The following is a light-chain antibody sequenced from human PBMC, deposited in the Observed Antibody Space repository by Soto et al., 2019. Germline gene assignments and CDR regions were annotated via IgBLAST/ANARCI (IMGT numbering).Light chain of an antibody. Sequence: QSALTQPRSVSGSPGQSVTISCTGTSSDVGGYNYVSWYQQPPGTAPKLMIFEVNNRPAGVPDRFSGSKSGNTASLTISGLQAEDEAVYYCSSYTSSSTYVFGTGTKLTVL. CDR2: EVN. J-gene: IGLJ1*01. V-gene: IGLV2-18*02. CDR1: SSDVGGYNY. CDR3: SSYTSSSTYV.